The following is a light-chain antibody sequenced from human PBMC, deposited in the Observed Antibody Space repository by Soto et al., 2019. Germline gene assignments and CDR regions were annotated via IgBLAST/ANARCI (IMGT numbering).Light chain of an antibody. CDR3: QQYHSIPWT. V-gene: IGKV4-1*01. Sequence: DIVMTQSPDSLAVSLGERATINCKSSQSVLYSSNNKNYLTWYQQKPGQPPKLLIYWASTRESGVPDRFSGSGSGTDFTLTISGLQAEDVAVYYCQQYHSIPWTFGQGTKVEIK. J-gene: IGKJ1*01. CDR1: QSVLYSSNNKNY. CDR2: WAS.